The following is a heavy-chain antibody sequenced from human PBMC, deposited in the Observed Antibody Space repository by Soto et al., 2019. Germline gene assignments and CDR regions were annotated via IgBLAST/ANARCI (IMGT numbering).Heavy chain of an antibody. J-gene: IGHJ5*02. CDR3: ARDLGVEQHSWFDP. V-gene: IGHV1-69*13. CDR2: IIPIFGTA. Sequence: SVKVSCKASGGTFSSYAISWVRQAPGQGLEWMGGIIPIFGTANYAQKSQGRVTITADESTSTAYMELSSLRSEDTAVYYCARDLGVEQHSWFDPWGQGTLVTVSS. CDR1: GGTFSSYA. D-gene: IGHD6-13*01.